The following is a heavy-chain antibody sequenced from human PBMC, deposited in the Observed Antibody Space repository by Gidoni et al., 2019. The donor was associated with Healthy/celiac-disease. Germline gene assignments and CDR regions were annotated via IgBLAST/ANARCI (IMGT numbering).Heavy chain of an antibody. CDR1: VFTFSSYS. Sequence: EVQLVESGGGLVKPGGSLRLSCSASVFTFSSYSRNGVRQAPGKGLEWVSSISSSSSYRYYADSVKGRVTISRDNAKNSLYLQMNSLRAEDTAVYYCARDGMAYREQRPFDYWGQGTLVTVSS. CDR3: ARDGMAYREQRPFDY. V-gene: IGHV3-21*01. CDR2: ISSSSSYR. D-gene: IGHD2-8*01. J-gene: IGHJ4*02.